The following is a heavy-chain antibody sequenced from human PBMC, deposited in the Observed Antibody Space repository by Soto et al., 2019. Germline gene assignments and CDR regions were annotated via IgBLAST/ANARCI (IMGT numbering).Heavy chain of an antibody. D-gene: IGHD2-15*01. CDR2: INPSSRAT. Sequence: QVYLVQSGAEVRKPGASVRLSCKASGYTITSYYMHWVRQAPGQGLEWMGIINPSSRATRYSQKFQGRVTMTRDVSTSTVYMEMSGLRSEDTAVYYCARGYCSSGNCYRLSYYDMDVWGQGTTVTVSS. J-gene: IGHJ6*02. V-gene: IGHV1-46*01. CDR1: GYTITSYY. CDR3: ARGYCSSGNCYRLSYYDMDV.